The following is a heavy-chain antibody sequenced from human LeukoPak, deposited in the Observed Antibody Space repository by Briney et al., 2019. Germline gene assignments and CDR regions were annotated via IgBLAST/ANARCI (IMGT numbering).Heavy chain of an antibody. Sequence: ASVKVSCKASGYTFTSYDINWVRQAPGRGLEWMGRMNPNSGNTGYAQKFQGRVTMTRNTSISTAYMELSSLRSEDTAVYYCARGGGVYSSSSFGFYWGQGTLVTVSS. CDR3: ARGGGVYSSSSFGFY. CDR2: MNPNSGNT. CDR1: GYTFTSYD. V-gene: IGHV1-8*01. J-gene: IGHJ4*02. D-gene: IGHD6-6*01.